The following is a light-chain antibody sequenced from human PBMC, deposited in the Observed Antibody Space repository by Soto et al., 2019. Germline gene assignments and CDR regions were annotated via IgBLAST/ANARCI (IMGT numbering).Light chain of an antibody. CDR1: QSISSW. V-gene: IGKV1-5*03. J-gene: IGKJ4*01. CDR3: QQYNSYPT. Sequence: QMTQSPSTPSASVGARVTITFRASQSISSWLAWYQQKPGKAPKLLIYKASSLESGVPSRFSGSGSGTEFTLTISSLQPDDFATYYCQQYNSYPTFGGGTKVDIK. CDR2: KAS.